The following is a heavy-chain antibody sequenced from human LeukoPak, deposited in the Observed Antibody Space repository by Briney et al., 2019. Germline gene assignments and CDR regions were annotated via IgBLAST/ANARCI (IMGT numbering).Heavy chain of an antibody. D-gene: IGHD1-14*01. CDR1: GGSISSYY. Sequence: SETLSLTCTVSGGSISSYYWSWIRQPPGKGLEWIGYIYYSGSTNYNPSLKSRVTISVDTSKNQFSLKLSSVTAADTAVYYCARDSGTGEYRNYYYYMDVWGKGTTVTVSS. J-gene: IGHJ6*03. V-gene: IGHV4-59*01. CDR3: ARDSGTGEYRNYYYYMDV. CDR2: IYYSGST.